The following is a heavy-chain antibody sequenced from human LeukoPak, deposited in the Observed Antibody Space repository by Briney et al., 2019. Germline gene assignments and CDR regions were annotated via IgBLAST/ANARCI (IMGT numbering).Heavy chain of an antibody. CDR1: GYTFTSYA. J-gene: IGHJ6*03. D-gene: IGHD2-2*01. Sequence: ASVKVSCKASGYTFTSYAMNWVRQAPGQGLEWMGWINPNSGGTNYAQKFQGRVTMTRDTSISTAYMELSRLRSDDTAVYYCARGKDIVVVPAAMNYYYMDVWGKGTTVTVSS. CDR2: INPNSGGT. V-gene: IGHV1-2*02. CDR3: ARGKDIVVVPAAMNYYYMDV.